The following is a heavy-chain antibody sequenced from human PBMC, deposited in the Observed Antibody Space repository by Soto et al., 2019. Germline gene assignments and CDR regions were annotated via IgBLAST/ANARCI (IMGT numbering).Heavy chain of an antibody. V-gene: IGHV1-18*01. J-gene: IGHJ4*02. Sequence: QVQLVQSGPEVKKPGASVKVSCKTSGYTFTSYGISWVRQAPGQGLEWMGWISTDKGKTNYAQKFQGRVTMTTDTATSTADMALRRLRSDATAVYYCATRSPAFDYWGQGTLVTVSS. CDR2: ISTDKGKT. CDR3: ATRSPAFDY. CDR1: GYTFTSYG.